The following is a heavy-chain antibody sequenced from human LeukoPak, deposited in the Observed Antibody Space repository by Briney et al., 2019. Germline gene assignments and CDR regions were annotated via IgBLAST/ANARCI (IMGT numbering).Heavy chain of an antibody. J-gene: IGHJ4*02. Sequence: PGGCLRLSCAASGFTFSSYSMNWVRQAPGKGLEWVSSISSSSSYIYYADSVKGRFTISRDNAKNSLYLQMNSLRAEDTAVYYCARDGDYGDYENPFDYWGQASLASVSS. D-gene: IGHD4-17*01. V-gene: IGHV3-21*01. CDR3: ARDGDYGDYENPFDY. CDR1: GFTFSSYS. CDR2: ISSSSSYI.